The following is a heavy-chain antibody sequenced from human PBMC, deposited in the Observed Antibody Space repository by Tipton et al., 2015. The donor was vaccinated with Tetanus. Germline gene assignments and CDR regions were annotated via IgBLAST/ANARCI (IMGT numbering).Heavy chain of an antibody. V-gene: IGHV4-39*01. D-gene: IGHD3-3*01. CDR1: GDSISTSTYY. Sequence: TLSLTCIVSGDSISTSTYYWGWIRQSPGKGLEWIGSTYHSGSTYYNPSLKSRVTISVDTSGNQFSLKLSSVTATDTAVYYCAAQIIPTDRGGWFDPWGQGTLVTVSS. J-gene: IGHJ5*02. CDR3: AAQIIPTDRGGWFDP. CDR2: TYHSGST.